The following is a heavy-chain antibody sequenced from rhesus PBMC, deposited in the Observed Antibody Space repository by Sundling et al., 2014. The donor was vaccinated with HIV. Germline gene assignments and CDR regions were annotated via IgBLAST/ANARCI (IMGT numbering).Heavy chain of an antibody. CDR1: GFTFSSFG. CDR3: ARDGEITMIAVINWYGLDS. J-gene: IGHJ6*01. D-gene: IGHD3-28*01. Sequence: EVQLVESGGGLVQPGGSLRLSCAASGFTFSSFGMHWVRQAPGKGLEWVAVISYDGSQRYYADSVKDRFTISRDNSKNMLYLQMNNLKLEDTAVYYCARDGEITMIAVINWYGLDSWGQGVVVTVSS. V-gene: IGHV3-54*02. CDR2: ISYDGSQR.